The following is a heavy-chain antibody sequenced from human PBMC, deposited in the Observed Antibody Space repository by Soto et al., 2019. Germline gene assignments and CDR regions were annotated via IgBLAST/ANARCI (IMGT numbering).Heavy chain of an antibody. D-gene: IGHD1-1*01. Sequence: PGGSLRLSCAASGFTFNRNWMHWVRQAPGKGLVWVSRIKNAGSSTSYADSVKGRFSISRDNGKNTLYLQMNSLRVEDTAVYYCAKFDDDYYYMDVWGKGTTVTVSS. V-gene: IGHV3-74*01. CDR3: AKFDDDYYYMDV. J-gene: IGHJ6*03. CDR1: GFTFNRNW. CDR2: IKNAGSST.